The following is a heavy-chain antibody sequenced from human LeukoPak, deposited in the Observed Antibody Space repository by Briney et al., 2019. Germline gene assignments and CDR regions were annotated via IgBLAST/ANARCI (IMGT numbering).Heavy chain of an antibody. V-gene: IGHV3-23*01. D-gene: IGHD4-17*01. CDR2: ISGSGGST. CDR3: ARDLRELGYFQH. Sequence: GGSLRLSCAASGFTFSSYAMSWVRQAPGKGLEWVSAISGSGGSTYYADSVKGRFTISRDNAKNSLYLQMNSLRAEDTAVYYCARDLRELGYFQHWGQGTLVTVSS. CDR1: GFTFSSYA. J-gene: IGHJ1*01.